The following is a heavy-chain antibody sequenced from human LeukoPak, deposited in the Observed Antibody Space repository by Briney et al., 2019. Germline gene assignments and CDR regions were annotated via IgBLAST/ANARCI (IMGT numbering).Heavy chain of an antibody. Sequence: GASVKVSCKASGYTFTSYGISWVRQAPGQGLEWMGRIIPILGIANYAQKFQGRVTITADKSTSTAYMELSSLRSEDTAVYYCAWRPWIAVAAIRVDAFDIWGQGTMVTVSS. J-gene: IGHJ3*02. V-gene: IGHV1-69*04. CDR1: GYTFTSYG. CDR3: AWRPWIAVAAIRVDAFDI. D-gene: IGHD6-19*01. CDR2: IIPILGIA.